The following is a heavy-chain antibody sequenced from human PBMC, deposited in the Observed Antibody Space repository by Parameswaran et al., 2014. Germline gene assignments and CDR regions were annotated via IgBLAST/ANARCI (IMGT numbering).Heavy chain of an antibody. D-gene: IGHD3-22*01. Sequence: RWIRQPPGKGLEWVSAISGSGGSTYYADSVKGRFTISRDNSKNTLYLQMNSLRAEDTAVYYCAKDVSITMIVAFDIWGQGTMVTVSS. CDR3: AKDVSITMIVAFDI. CDR2: ISGSGGST. J-gene: IGHJ3*02. V-gene: IGHV3-23*01.